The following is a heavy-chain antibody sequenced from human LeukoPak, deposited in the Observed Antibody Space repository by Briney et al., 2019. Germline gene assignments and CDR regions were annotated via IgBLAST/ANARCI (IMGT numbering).Heavy chain of an antibody. V-gene: IGHV3-11*04. Sequence: PGGSLRLSCAASGFTFSDYYMTWIRQAPGKGLEWVSYISNSGSTKYYADSVKGRFTISRDNAKNSLYLQMNSLRAEDTAVYYCARHLGSRWADAFDIWGQGTMVTVSS. D-gene: IGHD6-13*01. J-gene: IGHJ3*02. CDR2: ISNSGSTK. CDR1: GFTFSDYY. CDR3: ARHLGSRWADAFDI.